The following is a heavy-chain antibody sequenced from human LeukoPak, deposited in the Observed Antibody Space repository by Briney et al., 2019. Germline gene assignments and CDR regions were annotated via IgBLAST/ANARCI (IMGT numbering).Heavy chain of an antibody. CDR1: GFTFSSYS. D-gene: IGHD1-26*01. V-gene: IGHV3-21*01. J-gene: IGHJ3*02. Sequence: GGSLRLSCAASGFTFSSYSMNWVRQAPGKGLEWVSSISSSSSYIYYADSVKGRFTISRDNAKNSLYLQMNSLRAEDTAVYYCARDLQYGGSPLAFDIWGQGTMVTVSS. CDR2: ISSSSSYI. CDR3: ARDLQYGGSPLAFDI.